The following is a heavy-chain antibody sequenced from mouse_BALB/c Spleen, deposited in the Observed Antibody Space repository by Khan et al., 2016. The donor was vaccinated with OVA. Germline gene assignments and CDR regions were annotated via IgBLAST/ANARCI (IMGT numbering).Heavy chain of an antibody. J-gene: IGHJ2*01. V-gene: IGHV1-20*02. CDR3: TRIYRSDFDY. Sequence: IQFVQSGPELVRPGASVKISCKASGYSFTGYFMNWVMQSHGKSLEWIGRINPHIGKTFYNQRFKDKATLTVDESSSTAHMELRSLASEDSAVYYCTRIYRSDFDYWCQGTTLTVSS. CDR2: INPHIGKT. CDR1: GYSFTGYF. D-gene: IGHD1-1*01.